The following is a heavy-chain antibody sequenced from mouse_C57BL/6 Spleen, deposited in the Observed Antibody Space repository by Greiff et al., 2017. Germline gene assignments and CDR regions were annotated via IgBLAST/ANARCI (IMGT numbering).Heavy chain of an antibody. Sequence: QVHVKQPGTELVKPGASVKLSCKASGYTFTSYWMHWVKQRPGQGLEWIGNIKPSNGGTNYNEKFKNKATLTVDKSSSTAYMQLSNLTSEDSAVYYCARSLRRLGYWGQGTTLTVSS. J-gene: IGHJ2*01. D-gene: IGHD1-2*01. CDR1: GYTFTSYW. CDR2: IKPSNGGT. V-gene: IGHV1-53*01. CDR3: ARSLRRLGY.